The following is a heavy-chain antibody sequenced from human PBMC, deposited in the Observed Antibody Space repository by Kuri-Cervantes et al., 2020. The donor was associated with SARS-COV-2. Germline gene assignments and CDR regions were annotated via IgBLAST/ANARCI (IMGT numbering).Heavy chain of an antibody. CDR2: IYSGGST. CDR3: ARVRATVPNYYYYYYYMDV. Sequence: ETLSLTCTVSGGSISSSSYYWGWVRQAPGKGLEWVSVIYSGGSTYYADSVKGRFTISRDNSKNTLYLQMNSLRAEDTAVYYCARVRATVPNYYYYYYYMDVWGKGTTVTVSS. CDR1: GGSISSSSYY. V-gene: IGHV3-53*01. J-gene: IGHJ6*03. D-gene: IGHD4-11*01.